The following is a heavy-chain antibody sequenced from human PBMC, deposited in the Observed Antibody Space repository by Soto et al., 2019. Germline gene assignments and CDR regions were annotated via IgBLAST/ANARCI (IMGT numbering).Heavy chain of an antibody. D-gene: IGHD2-15*01. CDR3: AKDVSGRWWYYAMDF. Sequence: EVQLVESGGAVVQPGGSLRLSCSTSGFTFDDFTMHWVRQVPGKGLEWVSVISWAGDTTVYADSVKGRFSISRDNKKKSLHLQMNSLRTEDSAIYYCAKDVSGRWWYYAMDFGGQGNTVTVS. CDR1: GFTFDDFT. CDR2: ISWAGDTT. J-gene: IGHJ6*02. V-gene: IGHV3-43*01.